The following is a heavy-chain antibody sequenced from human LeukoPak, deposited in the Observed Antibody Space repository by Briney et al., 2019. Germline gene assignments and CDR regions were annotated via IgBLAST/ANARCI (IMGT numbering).Heavy chain of an antibody. V-gene: IGHV4-59*08. CDR2: IYYSGST. CDR1: GGSMSNYY. CDR3: ARHTAEKYNWFDR. Sequence: SETLSLTCTVSGGSMSNYYWSWIRQPPGKGLEWIGYIYYSGSTNYNPSLKSRVTISVDTSKNQFSLKLSSVTAADTAVYYFARHTAEKYNWFDRWGQGTRVTVSA. J-gene: IGHJ5*02. D-gene: IGHD5-24*01.